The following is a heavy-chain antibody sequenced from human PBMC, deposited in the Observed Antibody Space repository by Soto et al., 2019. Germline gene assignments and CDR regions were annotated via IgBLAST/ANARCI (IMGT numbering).Heavy chain of an antibody. V-gene: IGHV3-21*01. CDR3: ARLASNQGFELRYFAPDFDY. J-gene: IGHJ4*02. CDR2: ISSSSSYI. D-gene: IGHD3-9*01. CDR1: GFTFSSYS. Sequence: PGGSLRLSCAASGFTFSSYSMNWVRQAPGKGLEWVSSISSSSSYIYYADSVKGRFTISRDNAKNSLYLQMKSLRAEDTAVYYCARLASNQGFELRYFAPDFDYWGQGT.